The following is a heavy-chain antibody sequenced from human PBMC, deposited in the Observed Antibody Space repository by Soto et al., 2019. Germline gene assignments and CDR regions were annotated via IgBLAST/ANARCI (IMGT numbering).Heavy chain of an antibody. CDR1: GGSISSYY. Sequence: SETLSLTCTVSGGSISSYYWSWIRQPPGKGLEWIGYIYYSGSTNYNPSLKSRVTISVDTSKNQFSLKLSSVTAADTAVYYCARDRPYYDFWSGYYLDAFDIWGQGTMVTVSS. CDR2: IYYSGST. D-gene: IGHD3-3*01. CDR3: ARDRPYYDFWSGYYLDAFDI. J-gene: IGHJ3*02. V-gene: IGHV4-59*01.